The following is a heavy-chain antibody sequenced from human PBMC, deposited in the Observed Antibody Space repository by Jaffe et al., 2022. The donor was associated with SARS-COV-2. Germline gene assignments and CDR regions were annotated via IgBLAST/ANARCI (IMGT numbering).Heavy chain of an antibody. CDR2: ISGSGGST. J-gene: IGHJ6*02. CDR3: AKDSGWSFRSHYYYCGMDV. D-gene: IGHD6-19*01. CDR1: GFTFSSYA. V-gene: IGHV3-23*01. Sequence: EVQVLESGGGLVQPGGSLRLSCAASGFTFSSYAMSWVRQAPGKGLEWVSTISGSGGSTYYADSVKGRFTISRDNSENTLHLQMNSLRADDTAVYYCAKDSGWSFRSHYYYCGMDVWGQGTTVTVSS.